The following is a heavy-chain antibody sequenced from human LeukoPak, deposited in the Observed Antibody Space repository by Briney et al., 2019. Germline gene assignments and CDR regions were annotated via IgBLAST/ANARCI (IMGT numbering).Heavy chain of an antibody. D-gene: IGHD3-22*01. CDR2: ISSSSSYI. CDR1: GFTFSSYS. V-gene: IGHV3-21*01. J-gene: IGHJ4*02. Sequence: GGSLRLSCAASGFTFSSYSMNWVRQAPGKGLEWVSSISSSSSYIYYADSVKGRFTISRDNAKNSLYLQMNSLRAEDTAVYYCARYYYDSSGYQYFDYWGQGTLVTVSS. CDR3: ARYYYDSSGYQYFDY.